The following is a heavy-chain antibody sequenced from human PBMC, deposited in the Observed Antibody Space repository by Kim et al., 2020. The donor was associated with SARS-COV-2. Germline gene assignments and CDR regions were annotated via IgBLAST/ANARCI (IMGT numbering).Heavy chain of an antibody. CDR1: GFNSTIYG. CDR2: ISGGSGS. J-gene: IGHJ4*02. V-gene: IGHV3-23*01. Sequence: GGSLRLSCVASGFNSTIYGMTWVCQVPGQGLEWVSTISGGSGSYYADSVKGRFTISRDSSPNTLYLQMNSLRAEDTAVDYCARGGTSVGRYLDFWGQGTLVTVSS. CDR3: ARGGTSVGRYLDF. D-gene: IGHD3-16*01.